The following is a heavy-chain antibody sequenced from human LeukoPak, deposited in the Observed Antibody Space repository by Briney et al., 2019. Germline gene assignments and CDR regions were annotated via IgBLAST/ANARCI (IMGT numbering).Heavy chain of an antibody. V-gene: IGHV4-4*02. CDR2: VSLSGLT. J-gene: IGHJ4*02. Sequence: PSGTLSHTCGVSGGSITSTNWWSWVRQPPGQGLEWIGEVSLSGLTNYNPTLNSRVIMALDTSKNHLSLNLTSVTAADTAVYFCSRENGAFSPFGYWGQGTLVTVPS. D-gene: IGHD2-8*01. CDR1: GGSITSTNW. CDR3: SRENGAFSPFGY.